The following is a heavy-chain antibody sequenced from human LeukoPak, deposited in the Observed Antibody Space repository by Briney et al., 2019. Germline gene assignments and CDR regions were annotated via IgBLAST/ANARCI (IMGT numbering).Heavy chain of an antibody. V-gene: IGHV3-30-3*01. CDR2: ISYDGSNK. CDR1: GFTFSSYA. D-gene: IGHD1-14*01. CDR3: ATCLNPGGCNWFDP. J-gene: IGHJ5*02. Sequence: GGSLRLSCAASGFTFSSYAMSWVRQAPGKGLEWVAVISYDGSNKYYADSVKGRFTISRDNSKNTLYLQMNSLRAEDTAVYYCATCLNPGGCNWFDPWGQGTLVTVSS.